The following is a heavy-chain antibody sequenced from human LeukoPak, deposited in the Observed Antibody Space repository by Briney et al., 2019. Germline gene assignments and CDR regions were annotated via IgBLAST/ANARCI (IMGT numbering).Heavy chain of an antibody. V-gene: IGHV1-58*02. Sequence: ASVKVSCKASGFTFTSSAMQWVRQARGQRLEWIGWIVVGSGNTNYAQKFQERVTITRDMSTSTAYMELSSLRSEDTAVYYSAAGPQIRFCPVGDATDIWGQGTMVTVSS. CDR2: IVVGSGNT. CDR3: AAGPQIRFCPVGDATDI. J-gene: IGHJ3*02. CDR1: GFTFTSSA. D-gene: IGHD3-3*01.